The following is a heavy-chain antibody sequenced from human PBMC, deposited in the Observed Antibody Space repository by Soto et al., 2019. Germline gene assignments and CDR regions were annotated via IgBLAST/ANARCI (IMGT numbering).Heavy chain of an antibody. V-gene: IGHV3-30*03. D-gene: IGHD3-16*01. J-gene: IGHJ2*01. CDR2: ISYDGKQT. CDR1: GVTFKDYG. CDR3: ARDGWGSNWYFDL. Sequence: PGEFLRLSCGAPGVTFKDYGMHWVRQAPGKGLEWVAVISYDGKQTYYADSVKGRFTISKDKSKRTLFLQMNSLRVDDTAVYYCARDGWGSNWYFDLWGRGTLVTVSS.